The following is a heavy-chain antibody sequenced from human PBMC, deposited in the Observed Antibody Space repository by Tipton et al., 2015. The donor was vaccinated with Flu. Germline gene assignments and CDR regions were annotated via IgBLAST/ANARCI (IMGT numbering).Heavy chain of an antibody. CDR2: ITSGSSYI. V-gene: IGHV3-21*01. D-gene: IGHD1-26*01. CDR3: ARGEWELLGTYYYRGMDV. CDR1: GFTFSSYS. Sequence: SLRLSCAASGFTFSSYSMNWVRQAPGKGLEWVSSITSGSSYIYYADSVKGRFTISRDDAKNSLFLQMNSLRAEDRAVYYCARGEWELLGTYYYRGMDVWGQGTTVTVSS. J-gene: IGHJ6*02.